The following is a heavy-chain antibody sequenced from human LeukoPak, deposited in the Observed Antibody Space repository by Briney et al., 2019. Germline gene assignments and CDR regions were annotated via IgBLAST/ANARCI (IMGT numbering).Heavy chain of an antibody. Sequence: SQTLSLTCTVAGGSISTYYWSCIRQPPGKRLECLGYIFYIGSTNYNPSLKSRVTMSIYTSKNQLSLKLSSVTAADTAVYYCTRTYSSSYIDYWGQGALVTVSS. D-gene: IGHD6-6*01. J-gene: IGHJ4*02. CDR2: IFYIGST. CDR1: GGSISTYY. V-gene: IGHV4-59*01. CDR3: TRTYSSSYIDY.